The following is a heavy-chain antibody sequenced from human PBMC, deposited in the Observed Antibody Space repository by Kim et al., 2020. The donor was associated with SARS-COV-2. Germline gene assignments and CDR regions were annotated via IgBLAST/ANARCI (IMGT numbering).Heavy chain of an antibody. CDR2: ISSPGTAR. J-gene: IGHJ5*01. V-gene: IGHV3-48*03. Sequence: GGSLRLSCAASGFTFSSYEMNWVRQAPGKGPEWISYISSPGTARYYADSVKGRFTISRENAKNSLYLQMNSLSVEDTAVYYCARVGGFDCWGQGTLVTVSS. D-gene: IGHD3-16*01. CDR1: GFTFSSYE. CDR3: ARVGGFDC.